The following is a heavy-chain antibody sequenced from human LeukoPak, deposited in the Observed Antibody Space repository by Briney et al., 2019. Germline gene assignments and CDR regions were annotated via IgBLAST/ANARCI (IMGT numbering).Heavy chain of an antibody. J-gene: IGHJ4*02. CDR2: IIRILGIA. CDR3: ASTPYYYDSSGYYPSFTSHFDY. V-gene: IGHV1-69*04. Sequence: ASVKVSCKASGGTFSSYAISWVRQAPGQGLEWMGRIIRILGIANYAQKFQGRVTITADKSTSTAYMELSSLRSEDTAVYYCASTPYYYDSSGYYPSFTSHFDYWGQGTLVTVSS. CDR1: GGTFSSYA. D-gene: IGHD3-22*01.